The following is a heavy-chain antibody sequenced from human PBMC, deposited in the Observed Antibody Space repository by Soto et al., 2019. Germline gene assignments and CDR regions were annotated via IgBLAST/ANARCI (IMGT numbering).Heavy chain of an antibody. D-gene: IGHD6-13*01. Sequence: PGGSLRLSCAVSGFSFNSYSMNWVRQAPGKGLEWVSSISSFSNYMYYTDSVKGRFTISRDNARNSLYLQMNSLRVEDTAVYYCAREQRAGSSSSPIDYWGQGTLVTVSS. CDR2: ISSFSNYM. CDR3: AREQRAGSSSSPIDY. V-gene: IGHV3-21*01. J-gene: IGHJ4*02. CDR1: GFSFNSYS.